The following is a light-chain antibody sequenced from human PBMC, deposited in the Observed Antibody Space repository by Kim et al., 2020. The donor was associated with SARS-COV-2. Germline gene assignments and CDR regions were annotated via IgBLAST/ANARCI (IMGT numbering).Light chain of an antibody. CDR1: ELGEKY. CDR2: QDY. J-gene: IGLJ2*01. V-gene: IGLV3-1*01. CDR3: QAWDSGTV. Sequence: SYELNQPPSVSVSPGQTASITCSGDELGEKYVCWYQQKPGQSPLLVIYQDYKRPSGIPERFSGSNSGNTATLTISGTQPMDEAEYYCQAWDSGTVFGGGTQLTVL.